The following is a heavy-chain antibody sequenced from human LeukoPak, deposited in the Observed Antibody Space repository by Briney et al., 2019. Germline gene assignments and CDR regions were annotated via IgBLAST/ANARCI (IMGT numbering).Heavy chain of an antibody. V-gene: IGHV4-39*01. Sequence: PSETLSLTCTVSGDSIGSSDDFWGWIRQPPGKGLEWIGSFYYSGSTYFNPSLRSRVTISVDTSKNQFSLRLNSVTAADTAVYYCARHSSSWVFVYWGQGTLVTVSS. CDR2: FYYSGST. J-gene: IGHJ4*02. CDR1: GDSIGSSDDF. CDR3: ARHSSSWVFVY. D-gene: IGHD6-13*01.